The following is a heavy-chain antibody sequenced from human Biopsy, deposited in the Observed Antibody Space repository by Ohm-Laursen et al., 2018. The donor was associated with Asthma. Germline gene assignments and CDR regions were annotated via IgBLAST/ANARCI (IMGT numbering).Heavy chain of an antibody. D-gene: IGHD3-3*02. J-gene: IGHJ1*01. CDR2: IKHDGSEK. CDR1: GFTFGDYW. Sequence: SLRLSCTASGFTFGDYWMSWVRQVPGKGLEWVANIKHDGSEKNHVDSLKGRFTISRDNAKNSLYLQMSSLRAEDTAVYYCARTFHFWSPYHAEHYQLWGQGTPVTVSS. V-gene: IGHV3-7*01. CDR3: ARTFHFWSPYHAEHYQL.